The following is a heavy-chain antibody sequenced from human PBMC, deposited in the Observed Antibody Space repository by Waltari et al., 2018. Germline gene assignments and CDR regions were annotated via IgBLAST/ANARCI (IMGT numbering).Heavy chain of an antibody. CDR2: ISYDGSNK. CDR1: GFTFSSYG. D-gene: IGHD1-26*01. J-gene: IGHJ6*03. V-gene: IGHV3-30*18. Sequence: QVQLVESGGGVVQPGRSLRLSCAASGFTFSSYGMHWVRQAPGKGLEWVAVISYDGSNKYEVDSVKGRFTISRDNAKNTLYLQMNSRRAEDTAVYYCAKPGGSANYYYYYMDVWGKGTTVTISS. CDR3: AKPGGSANYYYYYMDV.